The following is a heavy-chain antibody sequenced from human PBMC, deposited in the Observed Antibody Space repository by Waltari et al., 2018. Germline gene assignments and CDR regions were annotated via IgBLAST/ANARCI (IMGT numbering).Heavy chain of an antibody. V-gene: IGHV3-23*01. Sequence: EVQLSESGGGLVQPGGSLRVCCTASGFTFSTFAMSWVRQATGKGLGGVEGLNHGGCKRYYADSVKCRFTISRDDSKNTVYLQMSSLRAEDTAIYYCAKDYHRADMGESASLFDYWGQGTLVTVSS. D-gene: IGHD3-16*01. CDR1: GFTFSTFA. CDR2: LNHGGCKR. CDR3: AKDYHRADMGESASLFDY. J-gene: IGHJ4*02.